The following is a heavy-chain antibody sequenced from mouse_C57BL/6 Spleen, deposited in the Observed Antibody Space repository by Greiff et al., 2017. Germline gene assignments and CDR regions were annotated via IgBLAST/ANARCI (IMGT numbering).Heavy chain of an antibody. V-gene: IGHV14-1*01. Sequence: EVMLVESGAELVRPGASVKLSCTASGFNIKDYYMHWVKQRPEQGLEWIGRIDPEDGDTEYAPKFQGKATMTADTSSNTAYLQLSSLTSEDTAVYYCTTDYSNYVYAMDYWGQGTSVTVSS. CDR1: GFNIKDYY. J-gene: IGHJ4*01. CDR3: TTDYSNYVYAMDY. D-gene: IGHD2-5*01. CDR2: IDPEDGDT.